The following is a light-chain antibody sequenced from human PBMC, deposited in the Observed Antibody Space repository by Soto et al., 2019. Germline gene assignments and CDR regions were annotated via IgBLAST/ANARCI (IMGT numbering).Light chain of an antibody. V-gene: IGLV2-11*01. CDR3: CSYAGTYTVI. Sequence: QSALTQPRSVSGSPGQSVTISCTGTSSDVGAYNYVSWYQQHPGKAPKLMIYDVGDRPSGVPDRFSGSKSGNTASLTISGLQAEDEADYYCCSYAGTYTVIFGGGTKLTVL. CDR2: DVG. J-gene: IGLJ2*01. CDR1: SSDVGAYNY.